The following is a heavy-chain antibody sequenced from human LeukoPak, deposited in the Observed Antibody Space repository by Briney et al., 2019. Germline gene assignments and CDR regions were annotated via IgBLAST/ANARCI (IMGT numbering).Heavy chain of an antibody. Sequence: SETLSLTCTVSGGSISSSTYYWGWIRQPPGNGLEWIGYIYYTGSTYCNPSLKSRVTISVNTSENQFSLKLSSVTAADTAVYYCARDIAVAALVLDYWGQGTLVTVSS. CDR1: GGSISSSTYY. CDR2: IYYTGST. CDR3: ARDIAVAALVLDY. V-gene: IGHV4-39*07. D-gene: IGHD6-19*01. J-gene: IGHJ4*02.